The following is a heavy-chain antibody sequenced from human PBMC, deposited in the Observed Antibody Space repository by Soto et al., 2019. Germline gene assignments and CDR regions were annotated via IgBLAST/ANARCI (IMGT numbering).Heavy chain of an antibody. CDR3: ARRWGEGRVDY. V-gene: IGHV4-4*02. Sequence: QVQLQESGPGLVKPSGTLSLTCAVSGGSISSSNWWSWVRQPPGKGLQWIGEIYHSGSTNYIPSLKSRVTISVDKSENQFSLKLSSVTAADTAVYYCARRWGEGRVDYWGQGTLVTVSS. D-gene: IGHD3-10*01. CDR2: IYHSGST. J-gene: IGHJ4*02. CDR1: GGSISSSNW.